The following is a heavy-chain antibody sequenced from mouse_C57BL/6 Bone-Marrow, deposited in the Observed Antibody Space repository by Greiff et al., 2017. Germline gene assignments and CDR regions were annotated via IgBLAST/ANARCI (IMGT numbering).Heavy chain of an antibody. CDR1: EYEFPSHD. D-gene: IGHD2-5*01. Sequence: EVKVVESGGGLVQPGESLKLSCESNEYEFPSHDMSWVRKTPEKRLELVAAINSDGGSTYYPDTMERRFIISRDNTKKTLYLQMSSLRSEDTALYYCARLSSNFYAMDYWGQGTSVTVSS. V-gene: IGHV5-2*01. CDR3: ARLSSNFYAMDY. CDR2: INSDGGST. J-gene: IGHJ4*01.